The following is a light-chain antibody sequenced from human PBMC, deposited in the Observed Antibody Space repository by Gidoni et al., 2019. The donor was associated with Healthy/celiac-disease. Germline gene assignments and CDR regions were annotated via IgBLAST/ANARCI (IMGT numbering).Light chain of an antibody. Sequence: IVLTQSPATLSLSSGERATLSCRASQSVSSYLAWYQQKPGQAPRLHIYDAANRTTGIAARFSGSGSGTGLTLTISIIEPEDFAVYYCQQRSNWPPMYTFGQGTKLEIK. CDR3: QQRSNWPPMYT. V-gene: IGKV3-11*01. CDR1: QSVSSY. J-gene: IGKJ2*01. CDR2: DAA.